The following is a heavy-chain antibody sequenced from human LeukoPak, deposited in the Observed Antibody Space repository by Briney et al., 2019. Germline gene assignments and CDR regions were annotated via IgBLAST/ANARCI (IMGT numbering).Heavy chain of an antibody. J-gene: IGHJ5*02. CDR3: ASVLSGIAVAGSFDP. CDR2: ISAYNGNT. Sequence: GASVKVSCKASGYTFTSYGISWVRQAPGQGLEWMGWISAYNGNTNYAQKLQGRVTMTTDTSTSTAYMELRSLRSEDTAVYYCASVLSGIAVAGSFDPWGQGTLVTVSS. V-gene: IGHV1-18*01. D-gene: IGHD6-19*01. CDR1: GYTFTSYG.